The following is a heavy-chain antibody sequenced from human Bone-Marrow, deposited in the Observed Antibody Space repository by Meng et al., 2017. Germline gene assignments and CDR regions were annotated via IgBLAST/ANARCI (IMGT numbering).Heavy chain of an antibody. CDR3: AHSPYCGGDCYSGSFDY. Sequence: SGPTLVKPTQTLTLTCSFSGISLSTGGVGVGWVRQPPGKALEWLALIYWDDDKRYSPSLKSRLTITKDTSKNQVVLTMTNMDPVDTATYYCAHSPYCGGDCYSGSFDYWGQGTLVTVSS. J-gene: IGHJ4*02. V-gene: IGHV2-5*02. CDR2: IYWDDDK. D-gene: IGHD2-21*02. CDR1: GISLSTGGVG.